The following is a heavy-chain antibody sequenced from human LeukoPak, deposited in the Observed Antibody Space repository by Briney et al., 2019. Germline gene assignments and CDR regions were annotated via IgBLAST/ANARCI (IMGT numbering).Heavy chain of an antibody. CDR3: ARDGLYDSSGYYMDS. J-gene: IGHJ4*02. V-gene: IGHV4-34*01. CDR1: GVSFSGYY. D-gene: IGHD3-22*01. CDR2: INHSGST. Sequence: SETLSLTCAVYGVSFSGYYWSWIRQPPGKGLEWIGEINHSGSTNYNPSLKSRVTISVDTSKNQFSLKLSSVTAADTAVYYCARDGLYDSSGYYMDSWGQGTLVIVSS.